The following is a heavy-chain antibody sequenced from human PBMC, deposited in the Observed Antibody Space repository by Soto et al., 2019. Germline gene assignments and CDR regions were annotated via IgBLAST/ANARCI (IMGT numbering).Heavy chain of an antibody. J-gene: IGHJ4*02. CDR3: AAFRAVYVARGDF. CDR2: ISVTGTTM. D-gene: IGHD3-10*01. Sequence: EVQLVESGGGVVQPGGSLRLSCAASGFTFRSFEMNWVRQAPGKGLEWVSYISVTGTTMYYADSVKGRLTSSRDNAENSLYLQMNNLRAEDTAVYYCAAFRAVYVARGDFWGPGTLVTVSS. V-gene: IGHV3-48*03. CDR1: GFTFRSFE.